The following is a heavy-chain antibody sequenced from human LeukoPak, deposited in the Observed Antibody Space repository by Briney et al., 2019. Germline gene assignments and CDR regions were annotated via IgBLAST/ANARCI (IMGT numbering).Heavy chain of an antibody. CDR1: GFTVSSNY. CDR3: AREGVGASFDY. J-gene: IGHJ4*02. Sequence: GGSLRLSCAASGFTVSSNYMSWVRQAPGKGLEWVSVIYSGGSTYYADSVKGRFTISRDTSKNTLSLQINSLTAEDTAVYYCAREGVGASFDYWGQGTLVTVYS. CDR2: IYSGGST. D-gene: IGHD1-26*01. V-gene: IGHV3-53*01.